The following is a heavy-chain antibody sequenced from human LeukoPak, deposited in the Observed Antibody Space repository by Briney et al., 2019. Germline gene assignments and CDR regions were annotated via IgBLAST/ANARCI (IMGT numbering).Heavy chain of an antibody. D-gene: IGHD4-17*01. V-gene: IGHV1-69*05. CDR3: ARAYGDSTDVDY. Sequence: GASVKVSCKASGGTFSSYAISWVRQAPGQGLEWMGGIIPIFGTANYAQKFQGRVTMTRNTSISTAYMELSSLRSEDTAVYYCARAYGDSTDVDYWGQGTLVTVSS. CDR2: IIPIFGTA. J-gene: IGHJ4*02. CDR1: GGTFSSYA.